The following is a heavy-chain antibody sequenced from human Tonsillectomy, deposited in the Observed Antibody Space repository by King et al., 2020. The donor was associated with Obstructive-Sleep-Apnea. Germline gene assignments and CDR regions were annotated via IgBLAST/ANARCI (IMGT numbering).Heavy chain of an antibody. Sequence: QLQESGPGLVKPSGTLSLTCAVSGGSIINTNWWTWVRQPPGKGLEFIGQTYHSGTTNYNPSLRSRVTISVDKSKNQFSLKLRFVTAADTAVYYCARTTYGDYALDYWGQGTLVTVSS. CDR3: ARTTYGDYALDY. CDR2: TYHSGTT. V-gene: IGHV4-4*02. D-gene: IGHD4-17*01. CDR1: GGSIINTNW. J-gene: IGHJ4*02.